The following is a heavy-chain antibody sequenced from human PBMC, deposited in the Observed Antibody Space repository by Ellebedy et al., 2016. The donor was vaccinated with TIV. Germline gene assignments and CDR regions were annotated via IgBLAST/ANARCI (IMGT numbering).Heavy chain of an antibody. V-gene: IGHV3-7*03. J-gene: IGHJ3*01. CDR2: INQDGSEE. Sequence: GESLKISCVDSGLTFSSYWMTWVRQAPGKGLEWVANINQDGSEEQYVDSVKGRFTISRDNAKNSLYLQMSSLRAEDTAVYYCARDPAGRTWGAFDLWGQGTMATVSS. D-gene: IGHD1-26*01. CDR3: ARDPAGRTWGAFDL. CDR1: GLTFSSYW.